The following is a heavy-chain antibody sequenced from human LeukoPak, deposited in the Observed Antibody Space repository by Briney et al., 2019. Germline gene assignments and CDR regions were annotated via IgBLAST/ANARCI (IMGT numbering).Heavy chain of an antibody. CDR3: AKGGPVLLWFGESINWFDP. J-gene: IGHJ5*02. Sequence: SGGSLRLSCAASGFTFSSYATSWVRQAPGKGLEWVSAISGSGGSTYYADSVKGRFTISRDNSKNTLYLQMNSLRAEDTAVYYCAKGGPVLLWFGESINWFDPWGQGTLVTVSS. CDR1: GFTFSSYA. V-gene: IGHV3-23*01. D-gene: IGHD3-10*01. CDR2: ISGSGGST.